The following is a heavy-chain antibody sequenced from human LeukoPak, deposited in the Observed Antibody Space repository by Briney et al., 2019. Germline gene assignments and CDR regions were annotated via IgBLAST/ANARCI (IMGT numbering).Heavy chain of an antibody. CDR1: GGSISSSSYY. CDR2: NYYSGST. J-gene: IGHJ4*02. Sequence: PSETLSLTCTVSGGSISSSSYYWGWIRQPPGKGLEWIGSNYYSGSTYYNPSLKSRVTISVDTSKNQFSLKLSSVTAADTAVYYCASPQTGFFGVARRGYYFDYWGQGTLVTVSS. CDR3: ASPQTGFFGVARRGYYFDY. D-gene: IGHD3-3*01. V-gene: IGHV4-39*01.